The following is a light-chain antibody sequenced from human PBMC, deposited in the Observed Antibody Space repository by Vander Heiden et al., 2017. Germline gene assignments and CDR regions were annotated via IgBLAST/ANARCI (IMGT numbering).Light chain of an antibody. CDR2: GNG. V-gene: IGLV1-40*01. CDR1: SPNVGAGYG. J-gene: IGLJ1*01. Sequence: QSVLTQPPSVSGPPGPRVTIPCTGSSPNVGAGYGVHWYQQIPGTAPKLLIYGNGNRPSGVPDRFSGSKSGTSASLAITGLQAEDEADYYCQAYDSSLSGYVFGTGTKVTVL. CDR3: QAYDSSLSGYV.